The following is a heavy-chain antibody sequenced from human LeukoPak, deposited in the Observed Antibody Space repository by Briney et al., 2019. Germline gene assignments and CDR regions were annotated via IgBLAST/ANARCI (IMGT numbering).Heavy chain of an antibody. V-gene: IGHV4-38-2*02. D-gene: IGHD5-12*01. J-gene: IGHJ4*02. CDR2: IYHSGST. CDR1: GYSISGGYY. CDR3: ARDLVGSGYGIYDY. Sequence: SETLSLTCTVSGYSISGGYYWGWIRQPPGKGLEWIGSIYHSGSTYYNPSLKSRVTISVDTSKNQFSLKPSSVTAADTAVYYCARDLVGSGYGIYDYWGQGTLVTVSS.